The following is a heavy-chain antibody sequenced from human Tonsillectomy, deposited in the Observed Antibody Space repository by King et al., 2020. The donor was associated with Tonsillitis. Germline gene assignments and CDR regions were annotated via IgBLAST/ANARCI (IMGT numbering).Heavy chain of an antibody. Sequence: LQLQESGSGLVKPSQTLSLTCAVSGGSISSGSYSWSWIRQPPGKGLEWLGYIYHSGSTYYNSSLMSRVTISVDISKNQFSLKLRSVTAADTAVYYCARGNVVVAAPDVFDIWGQGTMVTVSS. CDR3: ARGNVVVAAPDVFDI. CDR2: IYHSGST. CDR1: GGSISSGSYS. D-gene: IGHD2-15*01. V-gene: IGHV4-30-2*01. J-gene: IGHJ3*02.